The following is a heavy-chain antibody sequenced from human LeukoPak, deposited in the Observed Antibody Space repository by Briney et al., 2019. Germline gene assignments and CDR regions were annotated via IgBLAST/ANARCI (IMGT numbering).Heavy chain of an antibody. Sequence: SETLSLTCTVSGGSISSYYWSWIRQPPGKGLEWIGYIYYSGSTNYNPSLKSRVTISVDTSKNQFSLKLSSVTAADTAVYYCARLLHPGIAAAGNGGRFDCWGQGTLVTVSS. D-gene: IGHD6-13*01. CDR1: GGSISSYY. CDR2: IYYSGST. V-gene: IGHV4-59*01. CDR3: ARLLHPGIAAAGNGGRFDC. J-gene: IGHJ4*02.